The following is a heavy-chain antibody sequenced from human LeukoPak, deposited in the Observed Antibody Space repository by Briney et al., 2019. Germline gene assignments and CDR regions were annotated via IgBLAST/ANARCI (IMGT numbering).Heavy chain of an antibody. J-gene: IGHJ4*02. Sequence: GGSLRLSCAASGFTFDDYGMSWVRQAPGKGLEWVSGINWYGGSTGYADSVKGRFTISRDNAKNSLYLQMNSLRAEDTALYYCARGVRRRGYSGYGGLDYWGQGTLVTVSS. D-gene: IGHD5-12*01. V-gene: IGHV3-20*04. CDR3: ARGVRRRGYSGYGGLDY. CDR1: GFTFDDYG. CDR2: INWYGGST.